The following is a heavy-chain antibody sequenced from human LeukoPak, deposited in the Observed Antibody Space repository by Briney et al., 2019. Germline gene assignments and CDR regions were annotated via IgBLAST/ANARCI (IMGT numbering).Heavy chain of an antibody. CDR2: ITHTGVAV. J-gene: IGHJ3*02. Sequence: GGSLRLSCAASGFTFNSYSMNWVRQAPGKGLEWISYITHTGVAVYYADSVKGRSTISRDDAKNSLFLQMTGLRAEDTAVYYCVRDHLWAFDIWGQGTVVTVSS. V-gene: IGHV3-48*04. CDR1: GFTFNSYS. D-gene: IGHD2-21*01. CDR3: VRDHLWAFDI.